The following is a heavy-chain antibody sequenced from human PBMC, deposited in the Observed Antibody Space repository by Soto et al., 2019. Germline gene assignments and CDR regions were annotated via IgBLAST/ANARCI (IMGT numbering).Heavy chain of an antibody. CDR1: GFSFRSYS. CDR2: ITSTSSYI. V-gene: IGHV3-21*02. J-gene: IGHJ4*02. D-gene: IGHD4-17*01. CDR3: ARESISGDYMSFDR. Sequence: EVQLVESGGGLVKPGGSLRLSCAASGFSFRSYSMNWVRQVPGKGLEWVSSITSTSSYIYYADSVRGRFTISRDNAKNSLYLEMNSRRAEDTAVYYCARESISGDYMSFDRWGQGTLVTVSS.